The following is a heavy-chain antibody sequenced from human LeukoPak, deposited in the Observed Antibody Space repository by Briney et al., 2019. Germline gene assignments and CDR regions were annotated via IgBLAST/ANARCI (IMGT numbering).Heavy chain of an antibody. Sequence: GASVKVSCKASGYTFTSYAMNWVRQAPGQGLEWMGVINPSGGSTTYAQKFQGRVTMTSDMSTSTVYMELSSLRAEDTAGYYCAKDYYLYFDDWGQGTLVTVSS. J-gene: IGHJ4*02. CDR1: GYTFTSYA. V-gene: IGHV1-46*01. CDR3: AKDYYLYFDD. CDR2: INPSGGST. D-gene: IGHD2/OR15-2a*01.